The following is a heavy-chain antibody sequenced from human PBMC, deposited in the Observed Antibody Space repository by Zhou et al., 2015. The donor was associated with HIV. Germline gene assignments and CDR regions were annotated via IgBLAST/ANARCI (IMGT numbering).Heavy chain of an antibody. CDR2: VDPEDGET. D-gene: IGHD5-12*01. J-gene: IGHJ6*02. Sequence: QVHLEQSASEVKEPGASVKVSCKVSGTTLNELFVYWVRQAPGKGLEWMGGVDPEDGETKYAQKFQGRVTMTEDTSADTTYMELNSLRSEDTAVYYCATSFKWLVLAQYYYGMDFWGQGTTVTGLL. CDR3: ATSFKWLVLAQYYYGMDF. V-gene: IGHV1-24*01. CDR1: GTTLNELF.